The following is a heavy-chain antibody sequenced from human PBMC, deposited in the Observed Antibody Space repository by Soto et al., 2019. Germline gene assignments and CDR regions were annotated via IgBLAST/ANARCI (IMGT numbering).Heavy chain of an antibody. CDR3: AKGGRQWLVTSDFNY. D-gene: IGHD6-19*01. V-gene: IGHV1-69*13. CDR1: GGTFSSDS. J-gene: IGHJ4*02. CDR2: IIPMFDTP. Sequence: SVKVSCKASGGTFSSDSFSWVRQAPGQGLEWMGGIIPMFDTPIYAQKFQDRVTITADESTSTAYMQLSSPRAEDTAVYYCAKGGRQWLVTSDFNYWGQGALVTVSS.